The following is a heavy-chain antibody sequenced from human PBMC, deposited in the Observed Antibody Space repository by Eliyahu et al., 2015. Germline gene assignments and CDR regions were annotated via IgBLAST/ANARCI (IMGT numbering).Heavy chain of an antibody. Sequence: LXWVAVISYDGSKEYYADSVKGRFTFSRDNSKNTLYLQMNSLRVEDTAVYYCARDRLSYCGGDCYSWAATPDYWGQGTLVTVSS. V-gene: IGHV3-30*03. CDR2: ISYDGSKE. D-gene: IGHD2-21*02. CDR3: ARDRLSYCGGDCYSWAATPDY. J-gene: IGHJ4*02.